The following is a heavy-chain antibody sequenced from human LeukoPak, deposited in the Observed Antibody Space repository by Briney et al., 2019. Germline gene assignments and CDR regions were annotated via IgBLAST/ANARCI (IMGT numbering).Heavy chain of an antibody. V-gene: IGHV1-69*06. Sequence: GSSVKVSCKASGGTFSSYAISWVRQAPGQGLEWMGGIITIFGTANYAQKFQGRVTITADKSTSTAYMELSSLRSEDTAVYYCARRIAAAHDYWGQGTLVTVSS. CDR3: ARRIAAAHDY. D-gene: IGHD6-13*01. CDR2: IITIFGTA. CDR1: GGTFSSYA. J-gene: IGHJ4*02.